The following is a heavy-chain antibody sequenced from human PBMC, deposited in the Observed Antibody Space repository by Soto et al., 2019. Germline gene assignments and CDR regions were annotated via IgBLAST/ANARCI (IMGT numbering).Heavy chain of an antibody. CDR2: INAGNGNT. J-gene: IGHJ4*02. CDR3: ARVSDYDILTGYYDY. V-gene: IGHV1-3*01. CDR1: GYTFTSYA. D-gene: IGHD3-9*01. Sequence: GASVKVSCKASGYTFTSYAMHWVRQAPGQRLEWMGWINAGNGNTKYSQKFQGRVTITRDTSASTAYMELSSLRSEDTAVYYCARVSDYDILTGYYDYWGQGTLVTVSS.